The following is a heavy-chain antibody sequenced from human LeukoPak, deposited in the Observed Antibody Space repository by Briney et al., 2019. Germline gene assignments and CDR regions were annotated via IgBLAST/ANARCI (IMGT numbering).Heavy chain of an antibody. V-gene: IGHV3-30*18. J-gene: IGHJ4*02. D-gene: IGHD3-9*01. Sequence: GGSLRLSCAASGFTFSSYSMNWVRQAPGKGLEWVAVISYDGSNKYYADSVKGRFTISRDNSKNTLYLQMNSLRAEDTAVYYCAKDRDAFYDILTGSASNRLDYWGQGTLVTVSS. CDR1: GFTFSSYS. CDR2: ISYDGSNK. CDR3: AKDRDAFYDILTGSASNRLDY.